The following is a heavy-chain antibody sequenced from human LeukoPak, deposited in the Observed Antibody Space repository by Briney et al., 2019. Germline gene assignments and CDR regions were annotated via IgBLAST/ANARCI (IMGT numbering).Heavy chain of an antibody. CDR1: GDSITSSNW. CDR3: ARASSGWLYHMDV. V-gene: IGHV4-4*02. CDR2: IYHSGNT. Sequence: PSETLSLTCAVSGDSITSSNWWSWVRQPPEKGLEWIGEIYHSGNTNYNPPLKSRVTISVDTSKNQFSLKLRSVTAADTAVYYCARASSGWLYHMDVWGKGTTVTVSS. D-gene: IGHD6-19*01. J-gene: IGHJ6*03.